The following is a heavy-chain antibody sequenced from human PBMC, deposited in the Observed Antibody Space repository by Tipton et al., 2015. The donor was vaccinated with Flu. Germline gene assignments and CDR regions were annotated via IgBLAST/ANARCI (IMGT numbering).Heavy chain of an antibody. CDR2: INHSGST. Sequence: LRLSCAVYGGSFSGYYWSWIRQPPGKGLEWIGEINHSGSTNYNPSLKSRVTISVDTSKNQFSLKLSSVTAADTAVYYCARGFRFFYWGQGTLVTVSS. CDR3: ARGFRFFY. D-gene: IGHD3-10*01. V-gene: IGHV4-34*01. CDR1: GGSFSGYY. J-gene: IGHJ4*02.